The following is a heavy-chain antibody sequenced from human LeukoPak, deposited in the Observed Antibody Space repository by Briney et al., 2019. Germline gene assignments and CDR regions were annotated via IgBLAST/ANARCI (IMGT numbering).Heavy chain of an antibody. J-gene: IGHJ4*02. CDR2: IYSGGST. CDR3: ARDYPNSGYDKALDY. V-gene: IGHV3-53*01. CDR1: GFTVSSNY. Sequence: GRSLRLSCAASGFTVSSNYMSWVRQAPGKGLEWVSVIYSGGSTYYADSVKGRFTISRDNSKNTLYLQMNSLRAEDTAVYYCARDYPNSGYDKALDYWGQGTLVTVSS. D-gene: IGHD5-12*01.